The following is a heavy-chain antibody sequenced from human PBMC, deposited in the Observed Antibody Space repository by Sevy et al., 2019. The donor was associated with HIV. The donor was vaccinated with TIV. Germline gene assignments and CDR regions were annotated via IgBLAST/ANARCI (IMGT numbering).Heavy chain of an antibody. V-gene: IGHV4-31*03. CDR1: GGSISSGGYY. Sequence: SETLSLTCTVSGGSISSGGYYWSWIRQHPGKGLEWIGYIYYSGSTYYNPSLKSRVTISVDTSKNQFSLKLSSVTAADTAVYYCARFRTPSQYYGMDVWGQRTTVTVSS. CDR3: ARFRTPSQYYGMDV. CDR2: IYYSGST. J-gene: IGHJ6*02.